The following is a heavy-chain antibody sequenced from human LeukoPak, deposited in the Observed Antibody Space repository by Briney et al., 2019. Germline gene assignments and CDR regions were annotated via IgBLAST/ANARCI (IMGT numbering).Heavy chain of an antibody. J-gene: IGHJ6*02. CDR1: GFTFSSYG. V-gene: IGHV3-30*18. CDR2: ISYDGSNK. CDR3: AKDLISSSSPWDYYGMDV. Sequence: GGSLRLSCAASGFTFSSYGMHWVRQAPGKGLEWVAVISYDGSNKYYADSVKGRFTISRDNSKNTLYLQMNSLRAEDTAVYYRAKDLISSSSPWDYYGMDVWGQGTTVTVSS. D-gene: IGHD6-6*01.